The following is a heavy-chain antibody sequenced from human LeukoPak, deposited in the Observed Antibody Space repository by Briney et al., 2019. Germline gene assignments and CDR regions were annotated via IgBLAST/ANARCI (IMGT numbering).Heavy chain of an antibody. CDR1: GFTFSSYG. CDR3: AREIEMATFDY. CDR2: IWYDGSTK. V-gene: IGHV3-33*01. J-gene: IGHJ4*02. D-gene: IGHD5-24*01. Sequence: GGSLRLSCAASGFTFSSYGMHWVRQAPGKGLEWVAVIWYDGSTKYYADSVKGRFTISRDNSKNTLYLQMNSLRAEDTAVYYCAREIEMATFDYWGQGTLVTVSS.